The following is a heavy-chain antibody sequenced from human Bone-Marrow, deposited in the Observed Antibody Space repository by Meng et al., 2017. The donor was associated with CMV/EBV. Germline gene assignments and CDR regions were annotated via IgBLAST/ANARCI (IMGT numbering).Heavy chain of an antibody. CDR2: IRYDGSNK. V-gene: IGHV3-30*02. CDR1: GFTFSNYG. CDR3: AKDSSWNGAIDY. Sequence: GGSLRLSCAASGFTFSNYGIHWVRQAPGKGLEWVTFIRYDGSNKYYADSVKGRFTISRDNSKNTLYLQMNSQGPEETAVYHCAKDSSWNGAIDYWGQGTRVTVSS. J-gene: IGHJ4*02. D-gene: IGHD1-1*01.